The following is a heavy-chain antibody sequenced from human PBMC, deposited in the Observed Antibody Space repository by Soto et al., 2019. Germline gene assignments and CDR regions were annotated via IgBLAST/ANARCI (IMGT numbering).Heavy chain of an antibody. Sequence: PGGSLRLSCAASGFTFSSYGMHWVRQAPGKGLEWVAVIWYDGSNKYYADSVKGRFTISRDNSKNTLYLQMNSLRAEDTAVYYCARGRGYLDYSSGWYHSGKFDPWGQGTLVTVSS. CDR2: IWYDGSNK. J-gene: IGHJ5*02. V-gene: IGHV3-33*01. D-gene: IGHD6-19*01. CDR3: ARGRGYLDYSSGWYHSGKFDP. CDR1: GFTFSSYG.